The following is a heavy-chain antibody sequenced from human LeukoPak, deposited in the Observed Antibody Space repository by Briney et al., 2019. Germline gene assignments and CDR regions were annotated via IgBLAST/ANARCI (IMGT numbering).Heavy chain of an antibody. CDR3: ARDTLRELDY. CDR1: GYTLTELS. Sequence: ASVKVSCKVSGYTLTELSMHWVRQAPGQGLEWMGGIIPIFGTPDYAQKFQGRVTMTRDTSVSTAYMELSRLRSDDTAVYYCARDTLRELDYWGQGTLVTVSS. J-gene: IGHJ4*02. D-gene: IGHD2-15*01. CDR2: IIPIFGTP. V-gene: IGHV1-2*02.